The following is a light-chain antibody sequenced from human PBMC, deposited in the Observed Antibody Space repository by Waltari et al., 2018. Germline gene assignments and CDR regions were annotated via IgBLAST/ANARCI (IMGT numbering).Light chain of an antibody. J-gene: IGKJ1*01. CDR2: GAS. V-gene: IGKV3-20*01. CDR3: QHYLRLPVT. CDR1: QSVSRA. Sequence: EIVLTQSPGTLSLSLGERVTVPCRASQSVSRALAWYQQKPGQAPRLLIYGASTRATGIPDRFSGSGSGTDFSLTISRLEPDDFAVYYCQHYLRLPVTFGQGTTVEI.